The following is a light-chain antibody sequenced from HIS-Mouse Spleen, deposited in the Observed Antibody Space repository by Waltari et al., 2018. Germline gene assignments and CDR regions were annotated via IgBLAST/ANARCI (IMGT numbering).Light chain of an antibody. J-gene: IGKJ2*01. Sequence: EIVMTQSPATLSVSPGERATLSCRASQSVSSNLAWYQQKPGQAPRLLIYGASTRATGIPARFSGSGSGTEFTLTISSLQSEDFATYYCQQYYSYPYTFGQGTKLEIK. V-gene: IGKV3-15*01. CDR3: QQYYSYPYT. CDR2: GAS. CDR1: QSVSSN.